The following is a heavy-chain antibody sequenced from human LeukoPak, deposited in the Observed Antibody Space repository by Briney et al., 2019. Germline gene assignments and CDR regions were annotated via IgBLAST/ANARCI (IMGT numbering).Heavy chain of an antibody. CDR1: GFTFSSYG. D-gene: IGHD3-16*01. CDR2: ISSSSSYI. J-gene: IGHJ4*02. CDR3: ARVRWGGLYYFDY. V-gene: IGHV3-21*01. Sequence: GGSLRLSCAASGFTFSSYGMHWVRRAPGKGLEWVSSISSSSSYIYYADSVKGRFTISRDNAKNSLYLQMNSLRAEDTAVYYCARVRWGGLYYFDYWGQGTLVTVSS.